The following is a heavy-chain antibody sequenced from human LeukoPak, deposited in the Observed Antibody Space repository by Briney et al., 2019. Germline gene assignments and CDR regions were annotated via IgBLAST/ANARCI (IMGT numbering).Heavy chain of an antibody. D-gene: IGHD3-10*01. J-gene: IGHJ4*02. Sequence: PGGSLRLSCVASGFTFRTYGMHWVRQAPGKGLEWVAFIRFDGNTEEYADSVKGRFTVSRDNFKNTVYLEMNSLRAEDTAVYYCARDEAGESRTSPVVRGVTFDYWGQGTLVTVSS. V-gene: IGHV3-30*02. CDR2: IRFDGNTE. CDR3: ARDEAGESRTSPVVRGVTFDY. CDR1: GFTFRTYG.